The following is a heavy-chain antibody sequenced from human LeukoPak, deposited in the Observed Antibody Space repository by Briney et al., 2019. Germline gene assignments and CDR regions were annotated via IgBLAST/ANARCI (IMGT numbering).Heavy chain of an antibody. Sequence: SETLSLTCTVSGGSISSYYWSWIRQPPGKGLEWIGYIYYSGSTNYNRSLKSRVTISVDTSKNQFSLKLSSVTAADTAVYYCARQGYGDYFDYWGQGTLVTVSS. CDR1: GGSISSYY. CDR2: IYYSGST. CDR3: ARQGYGDYFDY. J-gene: IGHJ4*02. D-gene: IGHD4-17*01. V-gene: IGHV4-59*08.